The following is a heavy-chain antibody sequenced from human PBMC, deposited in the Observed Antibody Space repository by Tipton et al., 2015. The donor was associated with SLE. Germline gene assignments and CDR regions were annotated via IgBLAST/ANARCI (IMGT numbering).Heavy chain of an antibody. J-gene: IGHJ3*02. CDR3: AREFGVVMPPDI. CDR1: GGSISSGSYY. V-gene: IGHV4-61*09. D-gene: IGHD3-3*01. CDR2: IYTSGST. Sequence: TLSLTCTVSGGSISSGSYYWSWIRQPAGKGLEWIGYIYTSGSTNYNLSLKSRVTISVDTSKNQFSLKLSSVTAADTAVYYCAREFGVVMPPDIWGQGTMVTVSS.